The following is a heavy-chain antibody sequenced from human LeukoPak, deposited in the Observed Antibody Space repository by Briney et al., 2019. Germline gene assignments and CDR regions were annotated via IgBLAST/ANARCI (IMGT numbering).Heavy chain of an antibody. Sequence: SETLSLTCTVSGGSISNSSYYWGWIRQPPGKGLEWIGSIYYSGSTYYNPSLKSRVTISVDTSKNQFSLKLSSVTAADTAVYYCARALGSYGHDWFDPWGQGTLVTVSS. CDR1: GGSISNSSYY. CDR2: IYYSGST. V-gene: IGHV4-39*01. D-gene: IGHD1-26*01. CDR3: ARALGSYGHDWFDP. J-gene: IGHJ5*02.